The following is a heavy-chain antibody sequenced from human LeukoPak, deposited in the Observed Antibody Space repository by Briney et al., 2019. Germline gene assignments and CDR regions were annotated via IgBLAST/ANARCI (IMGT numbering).Heavy chain of an antibody. J-gene: IGHJ4*02. CDR2: SHGSGGAT. CDR1: GFTFSTFA. CDR3: ATLDGDYVSY. D-gene: IGHD4-17*01. V-gene: IGHV3-23*01. Sequence: GGSLRLSCAASGFTFSTFAVGWVRRGPGKGLEWVSDSHGSGGATFYADSVKGRFTVSRDDSKSTLYLQMNSLRAEDTAVYYCATLDGDYVSYWGQGTLVTVSS.